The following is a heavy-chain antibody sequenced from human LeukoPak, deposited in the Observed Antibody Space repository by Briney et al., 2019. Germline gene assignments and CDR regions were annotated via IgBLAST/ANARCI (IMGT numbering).Heavy chain of an antibody. V-gene: IGHV1-69*01. CDR3: ARGEVVRGEVGEPSMDV. D-gene: IGHD3-10*01. CDR2: VIPIFGTA. J-gene: IGHJ6*02. CDR1: GGTFSSYA. Sequence: SVKVSCTASGGTFSSYAISWVRQAPGQGLEWKGGVIPIFGTANYAQKFQGRVTITADESTSTAYMELSSLRSEDTAVYYCARGEVVRGEVGEPSMDVWGQGTTVTVSS.